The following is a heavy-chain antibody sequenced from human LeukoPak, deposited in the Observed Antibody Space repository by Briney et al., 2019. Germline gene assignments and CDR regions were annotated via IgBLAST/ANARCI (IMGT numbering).Heavy chain of an antibody. J-gene: IGHJ4*02. CDR1: GGSFSGYY. CDR3: AREEDTAMGTNYFDY. CDR2: INHSGST. V-gene: IGHV4-34*01. D-gene: IGHD5-18*01. Sequence: PSETLSLTCAVYGGSFSGYYWSWIRQPPGKGLEWIGEINHSGSTNYNPSLKSRVTISVDTSKNQFSLKLSSVTAADTAVYYCAREEDTAMGTNYFDYWGQGTLVTVSS.